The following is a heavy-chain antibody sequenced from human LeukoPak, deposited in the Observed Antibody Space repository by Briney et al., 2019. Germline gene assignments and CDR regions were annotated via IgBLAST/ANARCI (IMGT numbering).Heavy chain of an antibody. V-gene: IGHV3-74*01. CDR2: INSDGSHT. D-gene: IGHD3-10*01. CDR3: ASHSTFVGGAIESIDY. J-gene: IGHJ4*02. CDR1: EFTFNNYW. Sequence: HPGGSLRLSCAASEFTFNNYWMHWVRQAPGKGLVWVSRINSDGSHTDYADSVKGRFTISRDNAKNTLYLQMNSLRAEDTAVYYCASHSTFVGGAIESIDYWGQGTLVTVSS.